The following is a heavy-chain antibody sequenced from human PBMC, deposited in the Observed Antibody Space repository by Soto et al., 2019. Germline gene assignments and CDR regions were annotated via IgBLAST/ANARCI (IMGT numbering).Heavy chain of an antibody. D-gene: IGHD3-3*01. CDR2: IKQDGSEK. V-gene: IGHV3-7*01. CDR1: GFTFSSYW. Sequence: GGSLRLSCAASGFTFSSYWMSWVRQAPGKGLEWVANIKQDGSEKYYVDSVKGRFTISRDNAKNSLYLQMNSLRAEDTAVYYCARDYGVVIRADAFDIWGQGTMVSVSS. CDR3: ARDYGVVIRADAFDI. J-gene: IGHJ3*02.